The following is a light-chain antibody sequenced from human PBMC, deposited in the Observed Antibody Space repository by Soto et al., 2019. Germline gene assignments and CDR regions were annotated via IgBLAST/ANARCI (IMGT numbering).Light chain of an antibody. V-gene: IGLV2-23*01. CDR2: EGS. J-gene: IGLJ1*01. CDR3: CSYAGSSTYV. Sequence: QSMLTQPASVSWSPGHSVTISCTGTSSYVGNYNLVSWYQQHPGRAPKIMIYEGSERPSGVSNRFSGSKSGKPASLTISGIQAEDEGDYYCCSYAGSSTYVFATWTKVPVL. CDR1: SSYVGNYNL.